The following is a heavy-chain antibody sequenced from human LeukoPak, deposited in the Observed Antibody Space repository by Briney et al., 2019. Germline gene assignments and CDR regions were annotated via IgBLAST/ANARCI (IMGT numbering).Heavy chain of an antibody. D-gene: IGHD3-22*01. J-gene: IGHJ4*02. Sequence: PSETLSLTCAVYGGSFSGYYWSWIRQPPGKGLEWIGEINHSGSTNYNPSLKSRVTISVDTSKNQFSLKLSSVTAADTAVYYCARLDSSGYLISFIFDYWGQGTLVTVSS. CDR2: INHSGST. CDR1: GGSFSGYY. CDR3: ARLDSSGYLISFIFDY. V-gene: IGHV4-34*01.